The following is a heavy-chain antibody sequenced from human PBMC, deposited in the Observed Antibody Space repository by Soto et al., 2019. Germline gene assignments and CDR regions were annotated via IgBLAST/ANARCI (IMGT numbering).Heavy chain of an antibody. CDR3: ARSYVWGSYRYSEEYYFDY. V-gene: IGHV3-33*01. Sequence: GGSLRLSCAASGFTFSSYGMHWVRQAPGKGLEWVAVIWYDGSNKYYPDSVKGRFTISRDNSKNTLYLQMNSLRAEDTAVYYCARSYVWGSYRYSEEYYFDYWGQGTLVTVSS. CDR1: GFTFSSYG. CDR2: IWYDGSNK. D-gene: IGHD3-16*02. J-gene: IGHJ4*02.